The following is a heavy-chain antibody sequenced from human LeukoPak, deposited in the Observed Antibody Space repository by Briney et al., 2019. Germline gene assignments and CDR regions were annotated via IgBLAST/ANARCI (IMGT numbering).Heavy chain of an antibody. CDR2: ITSSSSYI. CDR3: AREHSATYFDY. J-gene: IGHJ4*02. V-gene: IGHV3-21*01. D-gene: IGHD1-26*01. Sequence: GESLRLSCAASGFTFSSYSMTWVRQATGKGLEWVSSITSSSSYIYYADSVKGRFTISRDNAKNSLYLQMNSLRAEDTAVYYCAREHSATYFDYWGQGTLVTVSS. CDR1: GFTFSSYS.